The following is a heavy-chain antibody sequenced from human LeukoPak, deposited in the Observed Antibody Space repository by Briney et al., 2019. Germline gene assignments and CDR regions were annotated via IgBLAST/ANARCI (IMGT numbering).Heavy chain of an antibody. CDR2: IIPIFGTA. J-gene: IGHJ4*02. Sequence: ASVKVSCKASGGTFSSYAISWVRQAPGQGLEWMGGIIPIFGTANYAQKFQGRVTITTDESTSTAYMELSSLRSEDTAVYFCARAGSTLAAAGTVFDYWGQGTLVTVSS. V-gene: IGHV1-69*05. CDR3: ARAGSTLAAAGTVFDY. D-gene: IGHD6-13*01. CDR1: GGTFSSYA.